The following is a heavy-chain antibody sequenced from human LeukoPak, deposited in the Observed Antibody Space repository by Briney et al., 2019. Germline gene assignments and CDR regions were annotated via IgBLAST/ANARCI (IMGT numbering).Heavy chain of an antibody. CDR2: IYHSGST. D-gene: IGHD1-26*01. J-gene: IGHJ4*02. Sequence: PSETLSLTCTVSGYSISSGYYWGWIRQPPGKGLEWIGSIYHSGSTNYNPSLKSRVTISVDTSKNQFSLKLSSVTAADTAVYYCARVPSGSFFDYWGQGTLVTVSS. CDR1: GYSISSGYY. CDR3: ARVPSGSFFDY. V-gene: IGHV4-38-2*02.